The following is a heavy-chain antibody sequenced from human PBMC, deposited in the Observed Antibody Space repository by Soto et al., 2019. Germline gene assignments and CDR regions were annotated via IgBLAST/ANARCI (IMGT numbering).Heavy chain of an antibody. Sequence: SETLSLTCTVSGGSIGSCYWSWIRQPPGKGLEWIGYIYYTGSTNYNPSLKSRVTISVDTSKNQFSLQLSSVTAADTAVYYCANFNWYFALWGRGTLVTVS. J-gene: IGHJ2*01. V-gene: IGHV4-59*01. CDR2: IYYTGST. CDR3: ANFNWYFAL. CDR1: GGSIGSCY.